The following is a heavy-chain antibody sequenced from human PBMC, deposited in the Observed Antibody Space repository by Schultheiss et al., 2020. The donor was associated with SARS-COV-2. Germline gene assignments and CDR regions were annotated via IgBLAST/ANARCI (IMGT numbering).Heavy chain of an antibody. CDR1: GFTFSSYG. Sequence: GGSLRLSCAASGFTFSSYGMHWVRQAPGKGLEWVAVIWYDGSNKYYADSVKGRFTISRHNSKNTLYLQMNSLRAEDTAVYYCAKASHIVVVIAIPDYWGQGTLVTVSS. V-gene: IGHV3-30*02. J-gene: IGHJ4*02. CDR3: AKASHIVVVIAIPDY. D-gene: IGHD2-21*01. CDR2: IWYDGSNK.